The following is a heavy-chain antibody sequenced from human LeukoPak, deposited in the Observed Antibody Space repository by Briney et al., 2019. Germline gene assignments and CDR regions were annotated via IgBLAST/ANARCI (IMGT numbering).Heavy chain of an antibody. CDR3: ARIQRGYSRDAGDY. V-gene: IGHV1-2*02. CDR1: GYIFTGYY. J-gene: IGHJ4*02. D-gene: IGHD5-18*01. Sequence: GASVKVSCKASGYIFTGYYMHWVRQAPGQGLEWMGWINPNSGGTNYAQKFQGRVTMTRDTSISTAYMELSRLRSDDTAVYYCARIQRGYSRDAGDYWGQGTLVTVSS. CDR2: INPNSGGT.